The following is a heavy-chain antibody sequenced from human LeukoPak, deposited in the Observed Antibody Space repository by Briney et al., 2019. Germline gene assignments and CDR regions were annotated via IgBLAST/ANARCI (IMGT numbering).Heavy chain of an antibody. CDR3: ARDVFGSGLDY. CDR1: GFTFSSYA. Sequence: SGGSLRLSCAASGFTFSSYAMHWVRQAPGKGLEWEAVISYDGSNKYYADSVKGRFTISRDNSKNTLYLQMNGLRAEDTAVYYCARDVFGSGLDYWGQGTLVTVSS. V-gene: IGHV3-30-3*01. CDR2: ISYDGSNK. J-gene: IGHJ4*02. D-gene: IGHD3-10*01.